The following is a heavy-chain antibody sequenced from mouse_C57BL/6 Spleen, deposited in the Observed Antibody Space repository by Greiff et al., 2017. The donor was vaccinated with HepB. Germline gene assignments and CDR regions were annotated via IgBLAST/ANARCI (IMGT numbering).Heavy chain of an antibody. CDR1: GYTFTSYW. CDR2: IDPSDSYT. J-gene: IGHJ4*01. V-gene: IGHV1-50*01. CDR3: ARGEAMDY. Sequence: VQLQQPGAELVKPGASVKLSCKASGYTFTSYWMQWVKQRPGQGLEWIGEIDPSDSYTNYNQKFKGKATLTVDTSSSTAYMQLSSLTSEDSAVYYWARGEAMDYWGQGTSVTVSS.